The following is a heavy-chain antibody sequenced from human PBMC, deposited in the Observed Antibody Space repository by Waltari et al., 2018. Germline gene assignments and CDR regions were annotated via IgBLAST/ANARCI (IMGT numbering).Heavy chain of an antibody. V-gene: IGHV4-34*01. CDR1: GESFSGYY. Sequence: QVQLQQWGAGLLKPSETLSLTCAVYGESFSGYYWSWIRQPPGKGLEWSGEINHSGSTNYNPSLNSRVTISVDTSKNQFSLKLSAVTAADTAVYYCARGSRIFGYWGQGTLVTVSS. CDR3: ARGSRIFGY. CDR2: INHSGST. J-gene: IGHJ4*02. D-gene: IGHD3-10*02.